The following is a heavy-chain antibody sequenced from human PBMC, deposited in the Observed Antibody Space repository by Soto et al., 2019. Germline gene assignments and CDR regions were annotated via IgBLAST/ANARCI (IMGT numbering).Heavy chain of an antibody. J-gene: IGHJ3*02. CDR1: GGSVSRSNW. Sequence: QVQLQGSGPGLVKPSGTLSLTCAVSGGSVSRSNWWSWVRQSPGKGLEWVGEIYHRGRAHYNPSPKSRATISLDKSKNQFSLRLTSVTAADTAVYYCARVPGVVVSADDAFDIWGPGTRVIVSS. D-gene: IGHD2-21*02. V-gene: IGHV4-4*02. CDR3: ARVPGVVVSADDAFDI. CDR2: IYHRGRA.